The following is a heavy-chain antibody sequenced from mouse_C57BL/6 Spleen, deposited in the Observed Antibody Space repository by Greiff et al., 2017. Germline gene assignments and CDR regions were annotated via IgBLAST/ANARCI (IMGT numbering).Heavy chain of an antibody. Sequence: VQLKQSGPGLVKPSQSLSLTCSVTGYSITSGYYWNWIRQFPGNKLEWMGYISYDGSNNYNPSLKNRISITRDTSKNQFFLKLNSVTTEDTATYYCAREKDYGNYDYAMDYWGQGTSVTVSS. D-gene: IGHD2-1*01. CDR2: ISYDGSN. J-gene: IGHJ4*01. CDR3: AREKDYGNYDYAMDY. CDR1: GYSITSGYY. V-gene: IGHV3-6*01.